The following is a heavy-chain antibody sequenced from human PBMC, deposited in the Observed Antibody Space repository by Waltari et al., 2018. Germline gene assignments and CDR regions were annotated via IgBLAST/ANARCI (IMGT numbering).Heavy chain of an antibody. CDR3: ARARIVVVPAAIRDYGMDV. CDR1: GGSISSGSYY. V-gene: IGHV4-61*02. CDR2: IYTSGST. D-gene: IGHD2-2*01. J-gene: IGHJ6*02. Sequence: QVQLQESGPGLVKPSQTLSLTCTVSGGSISSGSYYWSWIRQPAGKGLEWIGRIYTSGSTNYNPSLKSRVTISVDTSKNQFSLKLSSVTTADTAVYYCARARIVVVPAAIRDYGMDVWGQGTTVIVSS.